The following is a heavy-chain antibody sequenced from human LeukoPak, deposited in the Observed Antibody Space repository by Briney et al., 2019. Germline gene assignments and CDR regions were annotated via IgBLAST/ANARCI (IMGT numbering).Heavy chain of an antibody. CDR2: ISAYNGNT. CDR3: ARADSSGWYSGTDY. V-gene: IGHV1-18*01. Sequence: ASVKVSCKASGYTFTGYGISWVRQAPGQGLEWMGWISAYNGNTNYAQKLQGRVTMTTDTSTSTAYMELRSLRSGDTAVYYCARADSSGWYSGTDYWGQGTLVTVSS. D-gene: IGHD6-19*01. J-gene: IGHJ4*02. CDR1: GYTFTGYG.